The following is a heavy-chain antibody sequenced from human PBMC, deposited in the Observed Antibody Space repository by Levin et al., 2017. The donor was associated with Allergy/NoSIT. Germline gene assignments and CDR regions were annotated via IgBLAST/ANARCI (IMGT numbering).Heavy chain of an antibody. CDR3: AREMAETAADTFDI. V-gene: IGHV1-18*01. D-gene: IGHD2-8*01. CDR2: ISPYNGDT. J-gene: IGHJ3*02. CDR1: GFTFTFYA. Sequence: ASVKVSCKASGFTFTFYAISWVRQAPGQGLEWMGWISPYNGDTKYAQKLQDRVTMTTDTSTSTAYIELRSLRSDDTAEYYCAREMAETAADTFDIWGQGTMVTVSS.